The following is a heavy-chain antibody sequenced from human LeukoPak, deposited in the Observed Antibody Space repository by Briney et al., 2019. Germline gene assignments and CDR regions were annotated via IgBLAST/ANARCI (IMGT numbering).Heavy chain of an antibody. J-gene: IGHJ4*02. V-gene: IGHV4-39*01. CDR3: ARHSITMVRGVIITPGDLFDY. Sequence: PSETLSLTCTVSGDSISSSYYYWVWIRQPPGKGLEWIGSIYYGGSTYSNPSLKSRVTISSDTSKNQFSLKLYSVTATDTAVYYFARHSITMVRGVIITPGDLFDYWGQGTLVTVSS. CDR2: IYYGGST. CDR1: GDSISSSYYY. D-gene: IGHD3-10*01.